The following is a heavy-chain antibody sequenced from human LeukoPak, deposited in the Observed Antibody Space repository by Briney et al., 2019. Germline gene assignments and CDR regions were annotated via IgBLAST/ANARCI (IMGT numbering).Heavy chain of an antibody. CDR3: AKDPSFRPGYFDY. V-gene: IGHV3-30*02. CDR1: AFSFSSYG. CDR2: IWNDGSNK. Sequence: PGWSMRLSCTASAFSFSSYGRHWVRQAPGKGLERVAFIWNDGSNKYYADSVKGRFTISRDNSKNTLYLQMNSLRAEDTAVYYCAKDPSFRPGYFDYWGQGTLVTVSS. J-gene: IGHJ4*02.